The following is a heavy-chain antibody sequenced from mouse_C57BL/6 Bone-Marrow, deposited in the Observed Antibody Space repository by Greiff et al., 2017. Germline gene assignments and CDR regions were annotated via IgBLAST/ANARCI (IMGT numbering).Heavy chain of an antibody. CDR1: GYTFTSYT. CDR3: GVRRGLDY. V-gene: IGHV1-4*01. J-gene: IGHJ2*01. Sequence: VQLQESGAELARPGASVKMSCKASGYTFTSYTMHWVKQRPGQGLEWIGYINPSSGYTKYNQKFKDKATLTADKSSSTAYMQLSSLTSEDSAVYYCGVRRGLDYWGQGTTLTVSS. CDR2: INPSSGYT. D-gene: IGHD2-14*01.